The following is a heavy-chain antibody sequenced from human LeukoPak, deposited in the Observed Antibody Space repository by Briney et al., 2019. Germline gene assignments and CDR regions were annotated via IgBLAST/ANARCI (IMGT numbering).Heavy chain of an antibody. D-gene: IGHD3-3*01. CDR3: ARDHHYDFWSGYQYYFDY. CDR2: IYTSGST. V-gene: IGHV4-4*07. CDR1: GGSISSYY. J-gene: IGHJ4*02. Sequence: SETLSPTCTVSGGSISSYYWSWIRQPAGKGLEWIGRIYTSGSTNYNPSLKSRVTMSVDTSKNQFSLKLSSVTAADTAVYYCARDHHYDFWSGYQYYFDYWGQGTLVTVSS.